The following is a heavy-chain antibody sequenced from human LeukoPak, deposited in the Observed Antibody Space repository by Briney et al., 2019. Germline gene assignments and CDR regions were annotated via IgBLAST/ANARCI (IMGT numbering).Heavy chain of an antibody. CDR3: AKGPNLLTLGPSPFDY. CDR2: ISGSGGST. CDR1: GFTFSSYA. D-gene: IGHD4/OR15-4a*01. Sequence: GGSLRLSCAASGFTFSSYAMSWVRQAPGKGLEWVSAISGSGGSTYYADSVKGRFTISRDNSKNTLYLQMNSLRAEDTAVYYCAKGPNLLTLGPSPFDYWGQGTLVTVSS. J-gene: IGHJ4*02. V-gene: IGHV3-23*01.